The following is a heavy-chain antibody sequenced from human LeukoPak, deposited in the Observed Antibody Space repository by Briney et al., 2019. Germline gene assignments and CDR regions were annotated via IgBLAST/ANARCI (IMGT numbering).Heavy chain of an antibody. J-gene: IGHJ5*02. D-gene: IGHD6-19*01. CDR2: IYYSGST. Sequence: PSETLSLTCTVSGGSISSYYWSWIRQAPGKGLEWIGYIYYSGSTNYNPSLKSRVTISVDTSKNQFSLKLSSVTAADTAVYDCARVRAVAGVWFDPWGQGTLVTVSS. CDR1: GGSISSYY. CDR3: ARVRAVAGVWFDP. V-gene: IGHV4-59*01.